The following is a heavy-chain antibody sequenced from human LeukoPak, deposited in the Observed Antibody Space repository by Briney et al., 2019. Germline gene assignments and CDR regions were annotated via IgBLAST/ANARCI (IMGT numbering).Heavy chain of an antibody. V-gene: IGHV1-2*06. CDR3: ARGSSGYCSGGSCYPPGY. J-gene: IGHJ4*02. CDR1: GYTFTGYF. D-gene: IGHD2-15*01. Sequence: ASVKVSCMASGYTFTGYFIHWVRPGPEGGREWMGRINPNSGGTNYAQKFQGRVTMTRDTSISTAYMELSRLRFDETAVYYCARGSSGYCSGGSCYPPGYWGQGTLVTVSS. CDR2: INPNSGGT.